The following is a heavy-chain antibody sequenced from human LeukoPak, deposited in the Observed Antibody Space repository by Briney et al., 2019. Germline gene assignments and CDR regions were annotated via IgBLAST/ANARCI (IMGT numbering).Heavy chain of an antibody. J-gene: IGHJ6*03. CDR1: GYTFTGYY. Sequence: ASVKVSCKASGYTFTGYYMHWVRQAPGQGLEWMGWINPNSGGTNYARKFQGRVTMTRDTSISTAYMELSRLRSDDTAVYYCATTVTPYYYCYYMDVWGKGTTVTVSS. CDR2: INPNSGGT. D-gene: IGHD4-11*01. V-gene: IGHV1-2*02. CDR3: ATTVTPYYYCYYMDV.